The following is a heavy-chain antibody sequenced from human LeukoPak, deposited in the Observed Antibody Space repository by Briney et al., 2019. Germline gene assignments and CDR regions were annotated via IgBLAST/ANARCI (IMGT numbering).Heavy chain of an antibody. CDR3: ARLFQRNELNYYDSSGYSLGY. Sequence: SETLSLTCTVSGGSISSYYWSWIRQPAGKGLEWIGRIYTSGSTNYNPSLKSRVTMSVDTSKNQFSLKLSSVTAADTAVYYCARLFQRNELNYYDSSGYSLGYWGQGTLVTVSS. J-gene: IGHJ4*02. D-gene: IGHD3-22*01. CDR1: GGSISSYY. V-gene: IGHV4-4*07. CDR2: IYTSGST.